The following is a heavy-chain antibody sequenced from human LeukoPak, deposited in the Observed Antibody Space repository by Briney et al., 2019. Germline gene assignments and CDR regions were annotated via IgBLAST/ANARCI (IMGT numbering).Heavy chain of an antibody. V-gene: IGHV3-21*01. CDR3: ARGSYGSGSYTFDY. J-gene: IGHJ4*02. CDR2: ISSGSVYI. Sequence: GGSLRLSCAASRFTFSDYSMNWVRQAPGKGLQWVASISSGSVYIYYADSMKGRFTISRDNAKNSMYLQMYSLRAEDTAVYYCARGSYGSGSYTFDYWGQGTLVTVSS. D-gene: IGHD3-10*01. CDR1: RFTFSDYS.